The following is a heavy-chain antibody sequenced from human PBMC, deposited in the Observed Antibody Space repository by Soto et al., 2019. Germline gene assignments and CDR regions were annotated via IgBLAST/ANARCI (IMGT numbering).Heavy chain of an antibody. D-gene: IGHD3-16*01. CDR3: ARDIPPVLTQSPTYYGMDV. CDR2: INPNDGST. Sequence: QVHLMQSGAGVRKPGASVRLSCKASGYTFTNCYLHWVRQAPGQGLEWMGIINPNDGSTTYPQKFQGRVTMTRHTSSSTVYVELGSLRSEDTAVYFCARDIPPVLTQSPTYYGMDVRGQGTTVTVPS. V-gene: IGHV1-46*03. CDR1: GYTFTNCY. J-gene: IGHJ6*02.